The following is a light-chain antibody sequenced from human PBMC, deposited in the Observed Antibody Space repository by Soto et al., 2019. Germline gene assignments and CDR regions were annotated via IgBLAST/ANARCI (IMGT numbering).Light chain of an antibody. CDR2: EVS. V-gene: IGLV2-8*01. CDR3: SSYVGSNSLV. Sequence: QSALTQPPSASGSPGQSVTISCTGTSSDVGGYDYVSWYQQHPGKAPKLMIYEVSKRPSGVPGRFSGSKSGNTASLTVSGLQAEDEADYYCSSYVGSNSLVFGGGTKLTVL. J-gene: IGLJ2*01. CDR1: SSDVGGYDY.